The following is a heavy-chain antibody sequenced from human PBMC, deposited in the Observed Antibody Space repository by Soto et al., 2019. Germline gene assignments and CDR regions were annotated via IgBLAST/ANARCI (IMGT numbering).Heavy chain of an antibody. CDR1: GGTFSSYA. CDR2: IIPIFGTA. CDR3: ARKGYCSSTSCSNRVYYYYGMDV. Sequence: QVQLVQSGAEVKKPGSSVKVSCKASGGTFSSYAISWVRQAPGQGLEWMGGIIPIFGTANYAQKFQGRVTITADKATSTAYMELSSLRSEDTAVYYCARKGYCSSTSCSNRVYYYYGMDVWGQGTTVTVSS. V-gene: IGHV1-69*06. J-gene: IGHJ6*02. D-gene: IGHD2-2*01.